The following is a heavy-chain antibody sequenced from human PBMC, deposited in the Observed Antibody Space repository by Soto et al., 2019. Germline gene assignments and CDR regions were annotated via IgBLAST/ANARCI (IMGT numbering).Heavy chain of an antibody. J-gene: IGHJ4*02. CDR1: GGSISSSSYY. D-gene: IGHD6-19*01. Sequence: LSLTCTVSGGSISSSSYYWGWIRQPPGKGLEWIGSIYYSGSTYYNPSLKSRVTISVDTSKNQFSLKLSSVTAADTAVYYCARLPAVALDYWGQGTLVTVSS. CDR3: ARLPAVALDY. CDR2: IYYSGST. V-gene: IGHV4-39*01.